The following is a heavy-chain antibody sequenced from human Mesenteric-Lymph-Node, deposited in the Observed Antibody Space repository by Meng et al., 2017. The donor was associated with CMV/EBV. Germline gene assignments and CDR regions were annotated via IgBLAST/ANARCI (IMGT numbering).Heavy chain of an antibody. D-gene: IGHD3-10*01. Sequence: CKNSGYMFTYYEMNWLRQAPGQGPEWLGWVSAYSGKATYAQKIQDRVTLTSDRSTNTAYMELRSLTSDDTAMYYCATATGGAGSYVDYWGQGTLVTVSS. V-gene: IGHV1-18*01. CDR1: GYMFTYYE. J-gene: IGHJ4*02. CDR3: ATATGGAGSYVDY. CDR2: VSAYSGKA.